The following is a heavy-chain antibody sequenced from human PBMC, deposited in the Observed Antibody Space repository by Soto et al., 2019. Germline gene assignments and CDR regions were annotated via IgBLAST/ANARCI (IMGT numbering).Heavy chain of an antibody. J-gene: IGHJ4*02. CDR2: INPSGGST. CDR1: GYTFTSYG. D-gene: IGHD5-12*01. Sequence: ASVKVSCKASGYTFTSYGISWVRQAPGQGLEWMGWINPSGGSTSYAQKFQGRVTMTRDTSTSTVYMELSSLRSEDTAVYYCARENTDIVARRPLYYFDYWGQGTLVTVSS. V-gene: IGHV1-46*03. CDR3: ARENTDIVARRPLYYFDY.